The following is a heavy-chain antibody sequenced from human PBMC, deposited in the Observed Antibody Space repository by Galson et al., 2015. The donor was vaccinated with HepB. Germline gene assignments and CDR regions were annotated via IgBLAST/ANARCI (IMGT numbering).Heavy chain of an antibody. CDR2: INHSGST. D-gene: IGHD6-6*01. CDR1: GGSFSGYY. V-gene: IGHV4-34*01. J-gene: IGHJ3*02. CDR3: AKSSSSNAFDI. Sequence: ETLSLTCAVYGGSFSGYYWSWIRQPPGKGLEWIGEINHSGSTNYNPSLKSRVTISVDTSKNQFSLKLSSVTAADTAVYYCAKSSSSNAFDIWGQGTMVTVSS.